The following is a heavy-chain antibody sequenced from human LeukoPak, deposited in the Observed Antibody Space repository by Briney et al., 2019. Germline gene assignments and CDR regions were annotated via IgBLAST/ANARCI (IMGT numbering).Heavy chain of an antibody. V-gene: IGHV1-2*02. Sequence: GASVKVSCKASGYTFTGYYLHWVRQAPGQGLEWMGWINPHSGVTTFPQKFQGRVTMTVDTSISTTYMELNRLRSDDTAVYYCARDQVAATSAHNFDYWGQGTLVTVSS. J-gene: IGHJ4*02. CDR2: INPHSGVT. D-gene: IGHD1-26*01. CDR1: GYTFTGYY. CDR3: ARDQVAATSAHNFDY.